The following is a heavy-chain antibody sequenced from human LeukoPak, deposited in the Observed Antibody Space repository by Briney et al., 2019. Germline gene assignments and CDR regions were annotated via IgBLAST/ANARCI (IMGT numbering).Heavy chain of an antibody. CDR3: ARGGGSYYDFWSGYYPIDY. CDR2: MNPNSGNT. CDR1: GYTFTSYD. D-gene: IGHD3-3*01. J-gene: IGHJ4*02. V-gene: IGHV1-8*01. Sequence: GASVKVSCKASGYTFTSYDINWVRQATGQGLEWMGWMNPNSGNTGYAQKFQGRVTITRNTSISTAYMELSSLRSEDTAVYYCARGGGSYYDFWSGYYPIDYWGQGTLVTVSS.